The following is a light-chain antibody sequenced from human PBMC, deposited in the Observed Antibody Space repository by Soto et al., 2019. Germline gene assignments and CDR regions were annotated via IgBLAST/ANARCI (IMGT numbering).Light chain of an antibody. CDR2: DVS. J-gene: IGLJ1*01. CDR3: ASYAGSSIHYV. V-gene: IGLV2-14*03. CDR1: GSDVGAYNL. Sequence: QSVLTQPASVSGSPGQSIAISCTGTGSDVGAYNLVSWYQHRPGKAPELLLFDVSDRPSGVSDRFSGSKSGSTASLTISALQAEDEADYYCASYAGSSIHYVFGTGTKVTVL.